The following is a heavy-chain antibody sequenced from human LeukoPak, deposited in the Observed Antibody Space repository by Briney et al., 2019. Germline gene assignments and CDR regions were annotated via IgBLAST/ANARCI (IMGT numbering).Heavy chain of an antibody. CDR3: ARGHCSGGSCYAITFVY. Sequence: SETLSLTCAVYGGSFSDDYWSWIRQPPGKGLEWIGEINHSGSTNYNPSLKSRVTISVDTSKNQFSLKLNSVTAADTAVYYCARGHCSGGSCYAITFVYWGQRAIVTVSS. CDR2: INHSGST. D-gene: IGHD2-15*01. CDR1: GGSFSDDY. J-gene: IGHJ4*02. V-gene: IGHV4-34*01.